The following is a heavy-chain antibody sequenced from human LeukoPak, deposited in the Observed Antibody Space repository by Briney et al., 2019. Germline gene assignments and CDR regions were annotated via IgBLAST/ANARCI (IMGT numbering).Heavy chain of an antibody. D-gene: IGHD3-10*01. CDR1: GGSISSYY. CDR2: IYYSGST. CDR3: ARAHFYGSGRAGDGMDV. V-gene: IGHV4-59*01. J-gene: IGHJ6*02. Sequence: SETLSLTCTVSGGSISSYYWSWIRQPPGKGLEWIGYIYYSGSTNYNPSLKSRVTISVDTSKNQFSLKLSSVTAADTAVYYCARAHFYGSGRAGDGMDVWGQGTTVTVSS.